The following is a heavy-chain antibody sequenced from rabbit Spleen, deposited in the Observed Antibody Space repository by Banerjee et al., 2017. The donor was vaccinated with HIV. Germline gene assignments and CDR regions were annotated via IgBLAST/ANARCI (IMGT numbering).Heavy chain of an antibody. CDR1: GFSFSNNYY. CDR3: ARGSAAMTMVITGFYFNL. Sequence: QSLEESGGDRVKPGASLTLTCTASGFSFSNNYYMCWVRQAPGKGLESIACIYGGDGGSTWYASWAKGRFTISKTSSTTVTLQVTSLTAADTATYFCARGSAAMTMVITGFYFNLWGQGTLVTVS. V-gene: IGHV1S40*01. CDR2: IYGGDGGST. D-gene: IGHD2-1*01. J-gene: IGHJ4*01.